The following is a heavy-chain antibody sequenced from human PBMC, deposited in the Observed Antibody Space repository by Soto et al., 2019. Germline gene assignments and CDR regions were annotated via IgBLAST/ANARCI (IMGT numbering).Heavy chain of an antibody. Sequence: GGSLRLSCAASGFTFSSYAMSWVRQATGKGLEWVSAISGSGGSTYYADSVKGRFTISRDNSKNTLYLQMNSLRAEDTAVYYCAKDPSVRDGSGYDYWGQGTLVTVSS. CDR1: GFTFSSYA. D-gene: IGHD3-22*01. CDR3: AKDPSVRDGSGYDY. CDR2: ISGSGGST. J-gene: IGHJ4*02. V-gene: IGHV3-23*01.